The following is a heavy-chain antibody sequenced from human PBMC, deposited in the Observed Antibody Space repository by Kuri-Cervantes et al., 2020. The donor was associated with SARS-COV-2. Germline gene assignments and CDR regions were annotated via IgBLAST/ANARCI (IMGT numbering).Heavy chain of an antibody. V-gene: IGHV4-4*07. CDR3: ASSHITTYHYYYMKV. J-gene: IGHJ6*03. CDR2: IYTSGRT. D-gene: IGHD1-20*01. CDR1: GASINDYY. Sequence: SETLSLTCTVSGASINDYYWTWIRQPAGQGLEWIGRIYTSGRTNYNPSLKSRVIMSIDTSTNQFSLRLTSVTAADTAVYYCASSHITTYHYYYMKVWGKGTMVTVSS.